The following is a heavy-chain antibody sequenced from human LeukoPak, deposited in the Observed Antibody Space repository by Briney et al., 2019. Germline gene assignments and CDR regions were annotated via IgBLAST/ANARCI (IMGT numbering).Heavy chain of an antibody. V-gene: IGHV4-61*02. CDR3: ARDGGGNYDFWSASNWFDP. D-gene: IGHD3-3*01. Sequence: SQTLSLTCTFSGGSISRGSNYYWTWIRQPAGKGLEYIGRIYTSGTTNYNPSLKSRVTISVDTSKNQFSLKLSSVTAADTAVYYCARDGGGNYDFWSASNWFDPWGQGTLVTVSS. CDR2: IYTSGTT. CDR1: GGSISRGSNYY. J-gene: IGHJ5*02.